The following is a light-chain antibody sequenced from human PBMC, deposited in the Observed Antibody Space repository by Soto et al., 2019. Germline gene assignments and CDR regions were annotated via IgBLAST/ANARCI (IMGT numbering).Light chain of an antibody. Sequence: DTVMTQSPDSLAVSLGERATINCKSSQSVLYSSNNKNYLAWYQQKPGQPPKLLIYWASTRESGVPDRFSGSGSGTDFTLTISSLQAEDVALYYCQQYYSTQITFGQGTRLEIK. CDR3: QQYYSTQIT. CDR1: QSVLYSSNNKNY. J-gene: IGKJ5*01. V-gene: IGKV4-1*01. CDR2: WAS.